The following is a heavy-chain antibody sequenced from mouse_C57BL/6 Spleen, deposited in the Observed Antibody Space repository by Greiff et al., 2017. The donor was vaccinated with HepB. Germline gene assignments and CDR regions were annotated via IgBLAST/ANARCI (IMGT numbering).Heavy chain of an antibody. V-gene: IGHV1-52*01. CDR3: ARRGGNYVGYAMDY. D-gene: IGHD2-1*01. CDR1: GYTFTSYW. Sequence: VQLQQPGAELVRPGSSVKLSCKASGYTFTSYWMHWVKQRPIQGLEWIGNIDPSDSETHYNQKFKDKATLTVDKSSSTAYMQLSSLTSEDSAVYYCARRGGNYVGYAMDYWGQGTSVTVSS. CDR2: IDPSDSET. J-gene: IGHJ4*01.